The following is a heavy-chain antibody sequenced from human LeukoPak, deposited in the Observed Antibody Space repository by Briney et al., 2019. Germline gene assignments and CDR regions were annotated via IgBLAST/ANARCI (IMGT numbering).Heavy chain of an antibody. CDR2: ISSSGGST. Sequence: CLRLSCALSGFTFSSNAMGWVRQAPGKGLEWVSAISSSGGSTYYADSVKGRFTISRDNSKNTLYLQMNSLRAEDTAVYYCAKVRIGTDSSGYYYPLDYWGQGTLVTVSS. CDR3: AKVRIGTDSSGYYYPLDY. D-gene: IGHD3-22*01. V-gene: IGHV3-23*01. J-gene: IGHJ4*02. CDR1: GFTFSSNA.